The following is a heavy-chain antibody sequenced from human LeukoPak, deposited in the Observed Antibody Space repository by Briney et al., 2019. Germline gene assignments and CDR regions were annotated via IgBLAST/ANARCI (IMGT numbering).Heavy chain of an antibody. D-gene: IGHD2-15*01. CDR2: IYYSGST. J-gene: IGHJ5*02. V-gene: IGHV4-59*01. Sequence: SETLSLTCTVSGGSISSYYWSWIRQPPGKGLEWIGYIYYSGSTNYNPSLKSRITISVDTSKNQFSLKLSSVTAADTAVYYCARAICSGGSCYSGPFDPWGQGTLVTVSS. CDR3: ARAICSGGSCYSGPFDP. CDR1: GGSISSYY.